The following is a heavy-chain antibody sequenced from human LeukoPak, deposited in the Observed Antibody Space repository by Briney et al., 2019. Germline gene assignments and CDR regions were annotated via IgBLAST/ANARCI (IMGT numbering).Heavy chain of an antibody. D-gene: IGHD1-1*01. CDR2: IYYSGST. CDR1: GGSISSGDYY. Sequence: SQTLSLTCTVSGGSISSGDYYWSWIRQPPGKGLEWIGYIYYSGSTYYNPSLKSRVTISVDTSKNQFSLKLSSVTAADTAVYYCARRGRVVGGTTSGYSCWGQGTLVTVSS. CDR3: ARRGRVVGGTTSGYSC. J-gene: IGHJ4*02. V-gene: IGHV4-30-4*08.